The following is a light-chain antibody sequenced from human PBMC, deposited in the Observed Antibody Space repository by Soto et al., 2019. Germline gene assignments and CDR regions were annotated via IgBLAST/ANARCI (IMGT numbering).Light chain of an antibody. V-gene: IGKV1-5*03. Sequence: DIQMTQSPSTLSASVGDRVTITCRASQSISSWLAWYQQKPGKAPKLLICKAHSLESGVPSRFSGSGSGTECTLTISSLQPDDFSTYYCQQYNSYSWTFGQGTKVEIQ. J-gene: IGKJ1*01. CDR3: QQYNSYSWT. CDR1: QSISSW. CDR2: KAH.